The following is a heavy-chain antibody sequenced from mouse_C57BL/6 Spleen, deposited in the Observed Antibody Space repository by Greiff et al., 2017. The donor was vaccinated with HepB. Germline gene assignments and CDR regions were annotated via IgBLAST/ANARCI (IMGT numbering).Heavy chain of an antibody. J-gene: IGHJ2*01. CDR3: ASGGGYYFDY. CDR1: GYTFTDYN. Sequence: VQLKQSGPELVKPGASVKMSCKASGYTFTDYNMHWVKQSHGKSLEWIGYINPNNGGTSYNQKFKGKATLTVNKSSSTAYMELRSLTSEDSAVYYCASGGGYYFDYWGQGTTLTVSS. CDR2: INPNNGGT. V-gene: IGHV1-22*01.